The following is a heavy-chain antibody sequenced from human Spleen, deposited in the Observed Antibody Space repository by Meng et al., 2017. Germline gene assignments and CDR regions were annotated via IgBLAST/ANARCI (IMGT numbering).Heavy chain of an antibody. V-gene: IGHV4-59*08. CDR2: IYYSGST. D-gene: IGHD1-26*01. CDR1: GGSISSYY. Sequence: GSLRLSCTVSGGSISSYYWSWIRQPPGKGLEWIGYIYYSGSTNYNPSLKSRVTISVDTSKNQFSLKLSSVTAADTAVYYCATSSHGIVGATDPPEYFQHWGQGTLVTVSS. CDR3: ATSSHGIVGATDPPEYFQH. J-gene: IGHJ1*01.